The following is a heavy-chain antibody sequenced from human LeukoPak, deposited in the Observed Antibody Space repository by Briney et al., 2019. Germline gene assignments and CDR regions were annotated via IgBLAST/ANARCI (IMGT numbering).Heavy chain of an antibody. D-gene: IGHD3-22*01. CDR1: GYTFTSYG. Sequence: GASVKVSCKASGYTFTSYGISWVRQAPGQGLEWMGWISAYNGNTNYAQKLQGRVTMTTDTSTSTAYMELRSLRSDDTAVYYRARAPYYYDPGTVFDPWGQGTLVTVSS. J-gene: IGHJ5*02. V-gene: IGHV1-18*01. CDR2: ISAYNGNT. CDR3: ARAPYYYDPGTVFDP.